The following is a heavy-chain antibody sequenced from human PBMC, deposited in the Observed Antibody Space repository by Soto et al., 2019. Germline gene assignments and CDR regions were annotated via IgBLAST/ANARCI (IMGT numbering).Heavy chain of an antibody. CDR1: GFTFDDYG. CDR3: ATIWFGESNFDY. CDR2: INWNGGST. Sequence: GGSLRLSCAASGFTFDDYGMSWVRQAPGKGLEWVSGINWNGGSTGYADSVKGRFTISRDNAKNSLYLQMNSLRAEDTALYYCATIWFGESNFDYWGQGTLVTVSS. V-gene: IGHV3-20*04. D-gene: IGHD3-10*01. J-gene: IGHJ4*02.